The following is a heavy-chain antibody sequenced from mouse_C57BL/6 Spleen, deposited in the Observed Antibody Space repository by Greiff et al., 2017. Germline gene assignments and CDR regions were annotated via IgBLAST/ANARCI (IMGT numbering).Heavy chain of an antibody. Sequence: EVQLVESGPGFVKPSQSLSLSCSVSGYSFTSGYYWKCIRPFPGNKLEWMGYISYDGSNNYTPSLKNRISITRDTSMYQFFLKLNDVTTEVTATYYCARDRNAHAMDDWGQGTSVTVSS. V-gene: IGHV3-6*01. CDR2: ISYDGSN. CDR3: ARDRNAHAMDD. CDR1: GYSFTSGYY. J-gene: IGHJ4*01.